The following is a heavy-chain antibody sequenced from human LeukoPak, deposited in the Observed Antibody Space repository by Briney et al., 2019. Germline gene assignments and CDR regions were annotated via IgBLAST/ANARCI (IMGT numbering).Heavy chain of an antibody. CDR1: GGSISSSSYY. Sequence: SETLSLICTVSGGSISSSSYYWGWIRQPPGKGLEWIGSIYYSGSTYYNPSLKSRVTISVDTSKNQFSLKLSSVTAADTAVYYCASQSEYYDFWSGYYRGYYYYGMDVWGQGTTVTVSS. V-gene: IGHV4-39*01. J-gene: IGHJ6*02. D-gene: IGHD3-3*01. CDR2: IYYSGST. CDR3: ASQSEYYDFWSGYYRGYYYYGMDV.